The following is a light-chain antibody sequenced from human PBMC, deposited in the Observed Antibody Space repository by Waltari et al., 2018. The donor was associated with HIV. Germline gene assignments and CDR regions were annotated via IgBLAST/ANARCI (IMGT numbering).Light chain of an antibody. CDR1: QSLLHRSGYSY. CDR3: MQTLQTRT. CDR2: LSS. J-gene: IGKJ5*01. Sequence: VVTQSPLSMPVTPGEPASISFRSSQSLLHRSGYSYLDWYLQKPGQSPQLLIYLSSNRASGVPDRFSGSGSGTDFTLKISRVEAEDVGIYYGMQTLQTRTFGQGTRLDIK. V-gene: IGKV2-28*01.